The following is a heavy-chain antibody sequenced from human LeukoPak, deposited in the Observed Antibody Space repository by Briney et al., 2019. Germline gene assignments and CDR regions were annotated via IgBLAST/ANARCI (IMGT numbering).Heavy chain of an antibody. Sequence: SDTQTLPYSVWIDLWYGYYELGPRQPPGRGLEWIAYVYSSVSTNYNPSLKSRVTISLDTSKNHFSLNLTSVTAADTAVYYCARFRWGSGFDYWGQGTLVTVSS. J-gene: IGHJ4*02. CDR1: IDLWYGYY. CDR2: VYSSVST. V-gene: IGHV4-59*07. D-gene: IGHD3-16*01. CDR3: ARFRWGSGFDY.